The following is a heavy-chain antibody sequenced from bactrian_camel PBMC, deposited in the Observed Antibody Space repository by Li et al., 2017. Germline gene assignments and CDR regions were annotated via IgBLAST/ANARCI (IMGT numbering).Heavy chain of an antibody. J-gene: IGHJ6*01. CDR2: INSGGGTT. V-gene: IGHV3S1*01. CDR1: GFGFSSGW. D-gene: IGHD3*01. CDR3: VREANDGAWFQYSFGS. Sequence: HVQLVESGGGLVQPGGSLRLSCAASGFGFSSGWMYWVRQAPGKGLEWVSSINSGGGTTYYADSVKGRFTISRDNAKNTVYLRMDSLKSEDTAMYYCVREANDGAWFQYSFGSWGQGTQVTVS.